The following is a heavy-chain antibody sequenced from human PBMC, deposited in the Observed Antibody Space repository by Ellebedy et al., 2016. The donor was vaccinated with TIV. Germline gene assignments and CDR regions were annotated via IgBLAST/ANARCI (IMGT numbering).Heavy chain of an antibody. D-gene: IGHD5-18*01. J-gene: IGHJ5*02. CDR3: AKNVDTAMGGP. CDR1: GFTFSSYG. CDR2: ISYDGSNK. Sequence: PGGSLRLSCAASGFTFSSYGMHWVRQAPGKGLEWVAVISYDGSNKYYADSVKGRFTISRDNSKNTLYLQMNSLRAEDTAVYYCAKNVDTAMGGPWGQGTLVTVSS. V-gene: IGHV3-30*18.